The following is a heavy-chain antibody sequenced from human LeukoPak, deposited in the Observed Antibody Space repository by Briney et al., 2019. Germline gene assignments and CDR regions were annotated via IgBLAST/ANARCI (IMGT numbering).Heavy chain of an antibody. CDR2: IYYSGTT. CDR1: GGSITSYY. V-gene: IGHV4-59*08. CDR3: ASTVLAVGSSGEFFFDY. D-gene: IGHD1-26*01. J-gene: IGHJ4*02. Sequence: SETLSLTCTVSGGSITSYYWSWIRQPPGKGLEWIGYIYYSGTTNYNPSLKSRVTISVDTSKNQFSLKLSSVTAADTVVYYCASTVLAVGSSGEFFFDYWGQGTLVTVSS.